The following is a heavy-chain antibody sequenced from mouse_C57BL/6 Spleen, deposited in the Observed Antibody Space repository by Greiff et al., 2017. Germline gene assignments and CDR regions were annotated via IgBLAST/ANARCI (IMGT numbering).Heavy chain of an antibody. CDR3: ARGYDGYYGPFAY. CDR2: INPSTGGT. D-gene: IGHD2-3*01. Sequence: VQLQQSGPELVKPGASVKISCKASGYSFTGYYMNWVKQSPEKSLEWIGEINPSTGGTTYNQKFKAKATLTVDKSSSTAYMQLKSLTSEDSAVYYCARGYDGYYGPFAYWGQGTLVTVSA. CDR1: GYSFTGYY. J-gene: IGHJ3*01. V-gene: IGHV1-42*01.